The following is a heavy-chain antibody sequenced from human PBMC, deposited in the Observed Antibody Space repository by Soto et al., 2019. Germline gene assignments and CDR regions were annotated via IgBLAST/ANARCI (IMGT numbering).Heavy chain of an antibody. V-gene: IGHV3-30-3*01. CDR1: GFTFSDYA. D-gene: IGHD6-13*01. CDR2: ISYDGSNK. Sequence: QVQLVESGGGVVQPGRSLRLSCVVSGFTFSDYAMHWVRQAPGKGLEWVAVISYDGSNKYYADSVKGRLTISRDDSKNTLYLQMNTLRGEDTAVYYCARVEQQLDYYYAMDVW. CDR3: ARVEQQLDYYYAMDV. J-gene: IGHJ6*01.